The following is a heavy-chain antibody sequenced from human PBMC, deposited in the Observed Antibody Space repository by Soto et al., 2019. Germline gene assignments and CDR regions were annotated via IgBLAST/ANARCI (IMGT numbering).Heavy chain of an antibody. D-gene: IGHD3-10*01. Sequence: ASVKVSCKASGGTFSSYAINWVRQATGQGLEWMGWMNPNSGNTGYARKFQGRVTMTRNTSIGTAYMELSSLRSEDTAVYYCARGGSLSYYYYYYGMDVWGQGTTVTVSS. CDR3: ARGGSLSYYYYYYGMDV. CDR2: MNPNSGNT. V-gene: IGHV1-8*02. CDR1: GGTFSSYA. J-gene: IGHJ6*02.